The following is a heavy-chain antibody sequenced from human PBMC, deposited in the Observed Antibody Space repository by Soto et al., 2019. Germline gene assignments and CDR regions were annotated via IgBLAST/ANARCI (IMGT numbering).Heavy chain of an antibody. CDR3: ARDLGSSGYCDL. J-gene: IGHJ5*02. D-gene: IGHD3-22*01. V-gene: IGHV3-33*01. Sequence: QVRLVESGGGVVQPGRSLRLSCAASGFTFSSYGMHWIRQTPGKGLAWVAIIWYDGSDKYYANSVKGRFTISRDNSKNTLYLPMTSLRVEDTAMYVGARDLGSSGYCDLWGQGSLVTVSS. CDR1: GFTFSSYG. CDR2: IWYDGSDK.